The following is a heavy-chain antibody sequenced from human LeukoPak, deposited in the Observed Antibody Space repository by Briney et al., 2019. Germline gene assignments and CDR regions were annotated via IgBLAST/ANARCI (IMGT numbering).Heavy chain of an antibody. Sequence: VGSLRLSCAAPGFTSSSYAMHWVRQAPGKGLEWVAVISYDGSNKYYAESVKGRFTISRDNSKNTLYLQMNSLRAEDTAVYYCARAFGGRGYNWNYGDYWGQGTLVTVSS. D-gene: IGHD1-7*01. CDR1: GFTSSSYA. CDR2: ISYDGSNK. CDR3: ARAFGGRGYNWNYGDY. V-gene: IGHV3-30-3*01. J-gene: IGHJ4*02.